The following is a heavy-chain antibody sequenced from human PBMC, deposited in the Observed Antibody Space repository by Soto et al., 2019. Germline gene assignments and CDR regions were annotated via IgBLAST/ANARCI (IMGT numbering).Heavy chain of an antibody. CDR2: IYYSGST. CDR1: GGSISSYY. J-gene: IGHJ4*02. D-gene: IGHD1-1*01. Sequence: PSETLSLTCTVSGGSISSYYWSWIRQPPGKGLEWIGYIYYSGSTNYNPSLKSRVTISVDTSKNQFSLKLSSVTATDTAVYYCTRGGTLWNPGYWGQGTLVTVSS. CDR3: TRGGTLWNPGY. V-gene: IGHV4-59*08.